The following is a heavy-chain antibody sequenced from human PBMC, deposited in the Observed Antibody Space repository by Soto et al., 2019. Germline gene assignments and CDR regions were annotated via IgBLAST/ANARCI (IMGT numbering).Heavy chain of an antibody. J-gene: IGHJ4*02. Sequence: PGGSLRLSCAASGFTFNTYSMTWVRQAPGKGLEWVSHITSSSSHIYYADSVKGRFTISRDNAKNSLYLQMSSLRVEDTAVYYCARDLGIRATVTLDYWGQGT. V-gene: IGHV3-21*06. CDR1: GFTFNTYS. CDR2: ITSSSSHI. CDR3: ARDLGIRATVTLDY. D-gene: IGHD4-17*01.